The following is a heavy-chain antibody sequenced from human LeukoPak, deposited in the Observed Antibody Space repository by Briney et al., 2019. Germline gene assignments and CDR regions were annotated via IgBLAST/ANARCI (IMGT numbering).Heavy chain of an antibody. CDR1: GFTFSSYW. Sequence: PGGSLRLSCAASGFTFSSYWMSWVRQAPGKGLEWVANIKQDGSEKYYVDSVKGRFTISRDNAKNSLYLQMNSLRAEDTAVYYCARVTRNYYDSSGSAFDAFDIWGQGTMVTVSS. D-gene: IGHD3-22*01. CDR2: IKQDGSEK. V-gene: IGHV3-7*01. CDR3: ARVTRNYYDSSGSAFDAFDI. J-gene: IGHJ3*02.